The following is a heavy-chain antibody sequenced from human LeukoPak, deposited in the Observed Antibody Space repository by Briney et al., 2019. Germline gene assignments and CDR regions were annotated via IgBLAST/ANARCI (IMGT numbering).Heavy chain of an antibody. CDR2: ISSSSSYK. V-gene: IGHV3-21*01. CDR1: GFTFSSYS. D-gene: IGHD6-19*01. J-gene: IGHJ2*01. CDR3: ARDYRPLFAAVAGTEYLSAGYFDL. Sequence: GGSLRLSWAASGFTFSSYSMNWVRQAPGKGLEWVSSISSSSSYKYYADSVKGRFTISIDNAKNSLYLQMNILRDEDTAVYYCARDYRPLFAAVAGTEYLSAGYFDLWGRGTLVTVSS.